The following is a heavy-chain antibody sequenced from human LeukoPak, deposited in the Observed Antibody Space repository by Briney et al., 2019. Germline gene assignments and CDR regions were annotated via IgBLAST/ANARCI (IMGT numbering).Heavy chain of an antibody. V-gene: IGHV1-2*02. CDR1: GYTFTGYY. CDR3: ARDRQWLVLGYFDY. D-gene: IGHD6-19*01. J-gene: IGHJ4*02. CDR2: INPNSGGT. Sequence: ASVKVSCKASGYTFTGYYMHWVRQAPGQGLEWMGWINPNSGGTNYAQKFQGRVTMTRDTSISTAYMELSRLRSDDTAVYYRARDRQWLVLGYFDYWGQGTLVTVSS.